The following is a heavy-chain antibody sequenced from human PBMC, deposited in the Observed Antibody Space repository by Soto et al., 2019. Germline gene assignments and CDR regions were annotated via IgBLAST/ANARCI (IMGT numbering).Heavy chain of an antibody. CDR2: IDPSDSYT. CDR1: GYRFTSQW. Sequence: AGESLKISCKGSGYRFTSQWISWVRQVPGKGLEWVGRIDPSDSYTSYSPAFQGHVSISSDNSISTAYLQWSSLKASDTAKYYCARHGKSSVISKTYGMDVWGQGTTVTVSS. V-gene: IGHV5-10-1*01. CDR3: ARHGKSSVISKTYGMDV. J-gene: IGHJ6*02. D-gene: IGHD3-3*02.